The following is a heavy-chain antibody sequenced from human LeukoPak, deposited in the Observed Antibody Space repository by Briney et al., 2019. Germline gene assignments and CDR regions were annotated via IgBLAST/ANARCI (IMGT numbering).Heavy chain of an antibody. J-gene: IGHJ6*03. Sequence: SETLSLTCTVSGGSISSHYWSWIRQPPGKGLEWIGYIYYSGSTNYNPSLKGRVTISVDTSKNQFSLKLSSVTAADTAVYYCARDGGDYYYMDVWGKGTTVTVSS. CDR3: ARDGGDYYYMDV. CDR1: GGSISSHY. D-gene: IGHD3-16*01. V-gene: IGHV4-59*11. CDR2: IYYSGST.